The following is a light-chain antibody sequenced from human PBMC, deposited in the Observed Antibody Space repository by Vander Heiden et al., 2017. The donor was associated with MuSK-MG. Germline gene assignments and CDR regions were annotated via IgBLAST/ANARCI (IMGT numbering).Light chain of an antibody. CDR2: GAA. CDR3: QQYNNWTPWT. CDR1: PTDSRN. V-gene: IGKV3-15*01. Sequence: EIVMTQSPATLSVSPGERATLSCRASPTDSRNLACYQQQTGRAPRLLIYGAATSATGIPARCSGSGSGTEFTLTTSSLQSEDVAVDYCQQYNNWTPWTFGQGTKVEIK. J-gene: IGKJ1*01.